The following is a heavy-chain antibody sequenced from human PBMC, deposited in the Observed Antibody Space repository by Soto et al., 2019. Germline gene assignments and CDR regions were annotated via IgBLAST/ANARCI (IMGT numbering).Heavy chain of an antibody. CDR1: GFTFSHYV. CDR3: AKVRASYLVPSYFYYSLDV. D-gene: IGHD3-10*01. Sequence: EVELLESGGGLVRPGGSLRLSCAASGFTFSHYVLSWVRQSPERGLEWVSSISGSGSTVYVADSVRGRFIMSIDLSRYTVPLQMTSLSAEETAVYYCAKVRASYLVPSYFYYSLDVWGQGTTVTFSS. V-gene: IGHV3-23*01. J-gene: IGHJ6*02. CDR2: ISGSGSTV.